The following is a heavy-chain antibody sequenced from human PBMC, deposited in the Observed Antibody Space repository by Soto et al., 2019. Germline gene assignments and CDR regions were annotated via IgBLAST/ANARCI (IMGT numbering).Heavy chain of an antibody. J-gene: IGHJ6*02. V-gene: IGHV1-69*02. CDR2: IIPILGIA. CDR1: GGTFSSYT. CDR3: ARGYHGIYYGMDV. Sequence: QVQLVQSGAEVKKPGSSVKVSCKASGGTFSSYTISWVRQAPGQGLEWMGRIIPILGIANYAQKFQGRVTITADKSTSTAYMELSSLRSEDTAVYYCARGYHGIYYGMDVWGQGTPVTVSS. D-gene: IGHD3-16*02.